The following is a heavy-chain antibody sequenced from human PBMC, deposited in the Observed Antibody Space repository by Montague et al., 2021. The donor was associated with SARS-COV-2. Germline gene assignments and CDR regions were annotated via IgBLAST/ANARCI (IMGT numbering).Heavy chain of an antibody. Sequence: SETLSLTCTVSAGSISSHYWSWIRQPPGKALEWIGYVYYTGSTKYNPSLKSRVTMSVDTPKNRFSLSLRSLTAADTAVYYCARAQNTCFIANCVNYFEVWGLGALVTVSS. CDR3: ARAQNTCFIANCVNYFEV. V-gene: IGHV4-59*11. D-gene: IGHD1-1*01. CDR1: AGSISSHY. CDR2: VYYTGST. J-gene: IGHJ4*02.